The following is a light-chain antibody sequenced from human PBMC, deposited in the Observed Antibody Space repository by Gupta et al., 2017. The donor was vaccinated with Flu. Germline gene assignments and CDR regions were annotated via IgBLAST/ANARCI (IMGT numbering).Light chain of an antibody. J-gene: IGKJ2*02. Sequence: DLVMTQTPLSLPATPGATASIYCRSIQSRWDSDDANTYLDWYLQKPGQAPQILIYTPSYPAYGVPDRFSGSGSGTDFTLKISSVEAEDVGVYYCKQCETYPSTFGQGTRLEIK. CDR2: TPS. CDR3: KQCETYPST. CDR1: QSRWDSDDANTY. V-gene: IGKV2-40*01.